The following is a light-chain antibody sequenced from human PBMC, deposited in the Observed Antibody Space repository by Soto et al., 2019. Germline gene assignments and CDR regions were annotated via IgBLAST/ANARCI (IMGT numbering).Light chain of an antibody. CDR2: GAS. V-gene: IGKV3-20*01. CDR1: QSVSSSY. CDR3: KQYGRSPLT. Sequence: EIVLTQSPGTLSLSPGERATLSCRASQSVSSSYLAWYQQKPGQAPRLLIYGASSRATGIPDRFSGSGSGKDFTLTISRLETEDFAVYYCKQYGRSPLTFGGGTKVEIK. J-gene: IGKJ4*01.